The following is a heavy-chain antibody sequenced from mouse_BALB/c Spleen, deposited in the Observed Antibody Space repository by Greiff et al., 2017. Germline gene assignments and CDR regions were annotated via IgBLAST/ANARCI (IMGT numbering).Heavy chain of an antibody. J-gene: IGHJ4*01. Sequence: HVQLKESGAELVRPGTSVKVSCKASGYAFTNYLIEWVNQRPGQGLEWIGVINPGSGGTNYNEKFKGKATLTADKSSSTAYMQLSSLTSDDSAVYFCARRNSLLRLRGAMDYWGQGTSVTVSS. CDR3: ARRNSLLRLRGAMDY. D-gene: IGHD1-2*01. V-gene: IGHV1-54*01. CDR1: GYAFTNYL. CDR2: INPGSGGT.